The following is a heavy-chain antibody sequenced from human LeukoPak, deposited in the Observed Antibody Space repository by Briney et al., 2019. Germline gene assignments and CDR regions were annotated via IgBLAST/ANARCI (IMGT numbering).Heavy chain of an antibody. CDR2: INGRGDNT. J-gene: IGHJ5*02. CDR1: GFTFSSYA. D-gene: IGHD2/OR15-2a*01. V-gene: IGHV3-23*01. Sequence: GGSLRLSCAASGFTFSSYAMNWVRQAPGKGLEWVSAINGRGDNTYYADSVKGRFTISRDDSKSTLFLQMNSLRAEDTAIYYCAKDRVSPGFNLFDPWGQGTLVTVSS. CDR3: AKDRVSPGFNLFDP.